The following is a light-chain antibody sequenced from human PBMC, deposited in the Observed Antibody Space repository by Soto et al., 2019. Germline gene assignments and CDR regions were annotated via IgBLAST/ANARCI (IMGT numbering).Light chain of an antibody. CDR3: AAWDDGLNGWV. J-gene: IGLJ3*02. V-gene: IGLV1-44*01. CDR1: SSNIGSNT. Sequence: SVLTQPPSASGTPGQRVTISCSGSSSNIGSNTVNWYQQLPGTAPKLLIYSNNQRPSGVPDRFSGSKSGTSASLAISGLQSEDEADYYCAAWDDGLNGWVFGGGTKLTVL. CDR2: SNN.